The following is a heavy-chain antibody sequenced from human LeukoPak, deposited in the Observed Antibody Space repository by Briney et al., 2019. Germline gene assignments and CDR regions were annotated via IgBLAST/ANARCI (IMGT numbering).Heavy chain of an antibody. Sequence: SVKVSCKASGGTFSSYAISWVRQAPGQGLEWMGRIIPILGIANYVQKFQGRVTITADKSTSTAYMELSSLRSEDTAVYYCARVPYYYDSSGYFDYYYYGMDVWGQGTTVTVSS. CDR1: GGTFSSYA. V-gene: IGHV1-69*04. CDR2: IIPILGIA. CDR3: ARVPYYYDSSGYFDYYYYGMDV. D-gene: IGHD3-22*01. J-gene: IGHJ6*02.